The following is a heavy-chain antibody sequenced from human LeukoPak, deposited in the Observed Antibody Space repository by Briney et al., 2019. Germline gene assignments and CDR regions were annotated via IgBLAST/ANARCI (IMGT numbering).Heavy chain of an antibody. D-gene: IGHD3-22*01. Sequence: GASVKVSCKASGYTFTGYYMHWVRQAPGQGLEWMGWINPNSGGTNYAQKFQGRVTMTRDTSISTAYMELSRLRSDDTAVYYCARTYYYDSSGYYPVPFFDYWGQGTLVTVSS. CDR3: ARTYYYDSSGYYPVPFFDY. CDR1: GYTFTGYY. V-gene: IGHV1-2*02. J-gene: IGHJ4*02. CDR2: INPNSGGT.